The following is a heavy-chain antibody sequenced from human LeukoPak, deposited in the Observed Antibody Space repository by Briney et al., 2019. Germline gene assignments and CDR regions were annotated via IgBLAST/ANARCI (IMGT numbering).Heavy chain of an antibody. D-gene: IGHD3-16*01. CDR2: ISTYNTNT. V-gene: IGHV1-18*01. CDR1: GYTFTSFG. CDR3: ARGWGLDY. J-gene: IGHJ4*02. Sequence: ASVKVSCKASGYTFTSFGISWVRQAPGQGLEWMGWISTYNTNTQNAQKLQGRVTMTTDTSASTDSMDLRSLTSDDTAVYYCARGWGLDYWGQGTLVTVSS.